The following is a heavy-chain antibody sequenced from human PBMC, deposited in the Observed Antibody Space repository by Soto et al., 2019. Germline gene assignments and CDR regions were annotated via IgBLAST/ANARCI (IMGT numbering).Heavy chain of an antibody. D-gene: IGHD2-15*01. CDR1: GFTFSSYA. Sequence: GGSLRLSCAASGFTFSSYAMHWVRQAPGKGLEWVAVISYDGSNKYYADSVKVWFTISRDNSKNTLYLQMNSLRAEDTAVYYCTRSRDGFIFHYSAYSEMYTLALLYSLPICVWG. CDR3: TRSRDGFIFHYSAYSEMYTLALLYSLPICV. CDR2: ISYDGSNK. V-gene: IGHV3-30-3*01. J-gene: IGHJ3*01.